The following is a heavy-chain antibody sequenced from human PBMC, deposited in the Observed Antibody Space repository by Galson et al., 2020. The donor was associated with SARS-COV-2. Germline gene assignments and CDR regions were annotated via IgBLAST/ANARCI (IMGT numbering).Heavy chain of an antibody. V-gene: IGHV3-20*04. CDR3: ARYRRGSYLIDY. J-gene: IGHJ4*02. CDR1: GFTFDDYG. Sequence: GGSLRLSCAASGFTFDDYGMSWVRQAPGKGLEWVSDITWNGMTTNYADSVKGRVTISRDNAKNSLYLQINSLRAEDTAFYYCARYRRGSYLIDYWGQGTLGTVSS. CDR2: ITWNGMTT. D-gene: IGHD1-26*01.